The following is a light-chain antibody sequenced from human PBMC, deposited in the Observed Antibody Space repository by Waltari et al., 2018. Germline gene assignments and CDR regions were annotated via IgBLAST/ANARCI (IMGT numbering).Light chain of an antibody. CDR2: DAS. Sequence: EVVMTQSPATLSVFPGESATLSCRASQTVSSNLAWYQQRPGQAPRLLIFDASTRAPSGPARCSGSGSGAAFTLTIRSLQYEDSAVYSCQQYNRWPPITFGQGTRLEIK. CDR1: QTVSSN. J-gene: IGKJ5*01. CDR3: QQYNRWPPIT. V-gene: IGKV3-15*01.